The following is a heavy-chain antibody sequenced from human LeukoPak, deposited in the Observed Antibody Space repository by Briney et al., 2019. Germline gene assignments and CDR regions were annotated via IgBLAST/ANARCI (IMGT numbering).Heavy chain of an antibody. J-gene: IGHJ4*02. Sequence: PGRSLRLSCAASGFTFSSYAMHWVRQAPGKGLEWVAVISYDGSNKYYADSVKGRFTISRDNSKNTLYLQMNSLRAEDTAVYYCARGTPESGSYLDVMIYWGQGTLVTVSS. CDR3: ARGTPESGSYLDVMIY. V-gene: IGHV3-30*04. CDR1: GFTFSSYA. CDR2: ISYDGSNK. D-gene: IGHD1-26*01.